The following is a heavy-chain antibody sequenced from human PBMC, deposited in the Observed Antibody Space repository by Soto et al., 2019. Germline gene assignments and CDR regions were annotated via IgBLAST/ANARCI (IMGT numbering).Heavy chain of an antibody. V-gene: IGHV1-2*04. CDR1: GYTFTGYY. CDR2: INPNSDGT. J-gene: IGHJ6*02. Sequence: ASVKVSCKASGYTFTGYYMHWVRQAPGQGLEWMGWINPNSDGTNYAQKFQGWVTMTRDTSISTAYMELSRLRSDDTAMYYCARGFRVLWSGSSSWRGNGYVWGQGTTVTVSS. D-gene: IGHD6-13*01. CDR3: ARGFRVLWSGSSSWRGNGYV.